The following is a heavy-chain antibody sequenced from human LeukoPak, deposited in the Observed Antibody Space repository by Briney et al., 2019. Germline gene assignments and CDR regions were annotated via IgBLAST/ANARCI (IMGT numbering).Heavy chain of an antibody. J-gene: IGHJ3*02. CDR2: ISWNSGSI. Sequence: GRSLRLSCAASGFTFDDYAMHWVRQAPGKGLEWVSGISWNSGSIGYADSVKGRFTISRDSAKNSLYLQMNSLRAEDTALYYCAKAYYGGAFDIWGQGTMVTVSS. V-gene: IGHV3-9*01. D-gene: IGHD4-23*01. CDR3: AKAYYGGAFDI. CDR1: GFTFDDYA.